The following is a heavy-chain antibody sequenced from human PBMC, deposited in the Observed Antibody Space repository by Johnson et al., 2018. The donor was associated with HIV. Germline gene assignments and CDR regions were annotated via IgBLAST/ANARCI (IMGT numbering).Heavy chain of an antibody. V-gene: IGHV3-30*02. Sequence: VQVVESGGGVVQPGGSLRLSCAASGFTFSSYGMHWVRQAPGKGLEWVAFIRYDGSNKYYADSVKGRFTISRDNSKNTLYLQMNSLRAEDTAVYYCARGGGGYAYDAFDIWGQGTVVTVSS. CDR3: ARGGGGYAYDAFDI. CDR1: GFTFSSYG. D-gene: IGHD5-12*01. J-gene: IGHJ3*02. CDR2: IRYDGSNK.